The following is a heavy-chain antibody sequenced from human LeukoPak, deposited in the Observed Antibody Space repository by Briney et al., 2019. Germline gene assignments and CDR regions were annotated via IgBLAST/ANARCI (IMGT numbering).Heavy chain of an antibody. CDR3: ARVLPTGYSYGV. D-gene: IGHD5-18*01. J-gene: IGHJ4*02. CDR1: GFTFSSYS. CDR2: ISSSSSYI. Sequence: GGSLRLSCAACGFTFSSYSMNWVRQAPGKGMEWVSSISSSSSYIYYADSVKGRFTISRDNAKNSLYLQMNSLRAEDTAVYYCARVLPTGYSYGVWGQGTLVTVSS. V-gene: IGHV3-21*01.